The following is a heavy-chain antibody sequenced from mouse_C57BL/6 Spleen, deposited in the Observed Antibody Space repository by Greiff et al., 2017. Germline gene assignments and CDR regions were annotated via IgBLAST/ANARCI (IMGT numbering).Heavy chain of an antibody. V-gene: IGHV1-15*01. CDR1: GYTFTDYE. CDR2: IDPETGGT. J-gene: IGHJ4*01. CDR3: SYGFYAMDY. D-gene: IGHD1-1*01. Sequence: QVQLQQSGAELVRPGASVTLSCKASGYTFTDYEMHWVKQTPVHGLEWIGAIDPETGGTAYNQKFKGKAILTAEKSSSTAYMELRSLTSEDSAVYYCSYGFYAMDYWGQGTSVTVSS.